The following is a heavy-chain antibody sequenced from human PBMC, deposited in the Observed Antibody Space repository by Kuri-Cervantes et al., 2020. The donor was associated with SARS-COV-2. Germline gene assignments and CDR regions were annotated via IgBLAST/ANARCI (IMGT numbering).Heavy chain of an antibody. CDR2: IYYSGTT. V-gene: IGHV4-59*12. D-gene: IGHD6-19*01. J-gene: IGHJ6*01. CDR1: GGSISPYY. Sequence: SETLSLTCSVSGGSISPYYWSWIRQPPGTGLEYIGYIYYSGTTNCNPSLKSRVSISVDTSKNQFSLKLSSVTAADTAVYYCSRSVGAAVAGTLITIYYYYGMDVWGQGNMVHVAS. CDR3: SRSVGAAVAGTLITIYYYYGMDV.